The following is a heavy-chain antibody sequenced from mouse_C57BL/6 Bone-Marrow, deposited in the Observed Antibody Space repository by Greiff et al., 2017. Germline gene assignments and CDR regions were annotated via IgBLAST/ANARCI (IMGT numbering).Heavy chain of an antibody. V-gene: IGHV5-6*02. CDR3: ARHGGYYRYYFDY. CDR1: GFTFSSYG. D-gene: IGHD2-3*01. Sequence: EVKLEESGGDLVKPGGSLKLSCAASGFTFSSYGLSWVRQTPDQRLEWVATISSGGSYTYYPDSVKGRFTISRDNAKNTLYLQISSLKSEDTAMYYCARHGGYYRYYFDYWGQGTTLTVSS. CDR2: ISSGGSYT. J-gene: IGHJ2*01.